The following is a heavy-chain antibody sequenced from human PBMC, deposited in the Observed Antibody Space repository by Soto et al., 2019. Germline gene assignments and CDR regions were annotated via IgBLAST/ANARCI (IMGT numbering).Heavy chain of an antibody. CDR2: IFWDDEK. Sequence: QITLKESGPTLVKPTQTLTLTCTFSGFSLATYGVAVGWIRQPPGKALEWLALIFWDDEKRYSPSLENRLIITKETSKNEVVLTMTNMDPMDTATYYCAHTVRLTRGVYYFDYWGQGNLVTVSS. CDR3: AHTVRLTRGVYYFDY. D-gene: IGHD3-10*01. J-gene: IGHJ4*02. V-gene: IGHV2-5*02. CDR1: GFSLATYGVA.